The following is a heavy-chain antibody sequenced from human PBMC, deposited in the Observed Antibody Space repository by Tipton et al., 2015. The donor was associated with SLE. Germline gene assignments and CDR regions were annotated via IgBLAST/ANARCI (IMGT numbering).Heavy chain of an antibody. J-gene: IGHJ3*02. Sequence: LRLTCAVYGGSFSGYYWSWIRQPPGKGLEWIGEINHSGSTNYNPSLKSRVTISVDTSKNQFSLKLSSVTAADTAVYYCARGLGQQWLGHAFDIWGQGTKVTVSS. V-gene: IGHV4-34*01. D-gene: IGHD6-19*01. CDR1: GGSFSGYY. CDR3: ARGLGQQWLGHAFDI. CDR2: INHSGST.